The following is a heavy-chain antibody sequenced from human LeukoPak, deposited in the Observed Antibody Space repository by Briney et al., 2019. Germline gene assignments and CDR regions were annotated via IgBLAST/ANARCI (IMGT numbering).Heavy chain of an antibody. CDR1: GFTFSSYG. V-gene: IGHV3-30*18. CDR2: ISYDGSNK. CDR3: AKDNGALVVVPAANFDY. D-gene: IGHD2-2*01. J-gene: IGHJ4*02. Sequence: PGRSLRLSSAASGFTFSSYGMHWVRQAPGKGLEWVAVISYDGSNKYYADSVKGRFTISRDNSKNTLYLQMNSLRAEDTAVYYCAKDNGALVVVPAANFDYWGQGTLVTVSS.